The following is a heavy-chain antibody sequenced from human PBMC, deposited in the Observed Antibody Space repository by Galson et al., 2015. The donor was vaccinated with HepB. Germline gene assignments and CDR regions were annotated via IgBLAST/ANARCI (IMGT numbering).Heavy chain of an antibody. Sequence: SLRLSCAASGFSFNIYAMNWVRQAPGKGLEWVSSIVQNGRSTSYANSVKGRFTISRDNSKSTLYLHMTSLRADDTALYYCARPGTSWSHDYWGQGTLVTVSS. D-gene: IGHD1-1*01. V-gene: IGHV3-23*01. CDR1: GFSFNIYA. J-gene: IGHJ4*02. CDR3: ARPGTSWSHDY. CDR2: IVQNGRST.